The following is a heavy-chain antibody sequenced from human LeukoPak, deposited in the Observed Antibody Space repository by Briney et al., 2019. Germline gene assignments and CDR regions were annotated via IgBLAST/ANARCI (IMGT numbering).Heavy chain of an antibody. Sequence: SETLSLTCTVSGGSISSYYWGWIRQPPGKGLEWIGYIYYSGSTNYNPSLKSRVTISVDTSKNQFSLKLSSVTAADTAVYYCARLKGVMAAADYYYYYGMDVWGQGTTVTVSS. CDR2: IYYSGST. CDR1: GGSISSYY. D-gene: IGHD6-13*01. J-gene: IGHJ6*02. V-gene: IGHV4-59*08. CDR3: ARLKGVMAAADYYYYYGMDV.